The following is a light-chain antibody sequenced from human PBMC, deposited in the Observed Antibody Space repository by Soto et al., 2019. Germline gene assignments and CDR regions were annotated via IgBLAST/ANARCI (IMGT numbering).Light chain of an antibody. Sequence: QSVLTQPPSASGTPGQRVTISCSGSSSNIGSNYLYWYQQFPGTAPKLLIYRNNQRPSGVPDRFSGSKSGTSASLAISGLRSEDEADYYCAAWDDSLSVVVFGGGTQLTVL. J-gene: IGLJ2*01. CDR2: RNN. V-gene: IGLV1-47*01. CDR1: SSNIGSNY. CDR3: AAWDDSLSVVV.